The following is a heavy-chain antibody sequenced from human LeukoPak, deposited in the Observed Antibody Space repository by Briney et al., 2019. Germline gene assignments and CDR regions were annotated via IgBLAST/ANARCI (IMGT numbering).Heavy chain of an antibody. CDR2: ISAYNGNT. CDR3: ARGLYGSGSYCLA. D-gene: IGHD3-10*01. Sequence: ASVKVSCKASGYTFTSYGISWVRQAPGQGLEWMGWISAYNGNTNYAQKFQGRVTMTRDTSISTAYMELSRLRSDDTAVYYCARGLYGSGSYCLAWGQGTLVTVSS. V-gene: IGHV1-18*01. CDR1: GYTFTSYG. J-gene: IGHJ4*02.